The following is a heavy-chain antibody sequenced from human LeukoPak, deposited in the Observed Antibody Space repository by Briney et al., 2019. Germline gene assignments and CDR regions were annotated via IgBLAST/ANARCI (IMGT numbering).Heavy chain of an antibody. V-gene: IGHV4-59*01. J-gene: IGHJ5*02. CDR2: IYYSGST. CDR1: GGSISSYY. Sequence: SETLSLTCTVSGGSISSYYWSWIRQPPGKGLEWIGYIYYSGSTSYNPSLKSRVTISVDTSKNQFSLKLSSVTAADTAVYYCASTTGYSSSWYAGGDNWFDPWGQGTLVTVSS. CDR3: ASTTGYSSSWYAGGDNWFDP. D-gene: IGHD6-13*01.